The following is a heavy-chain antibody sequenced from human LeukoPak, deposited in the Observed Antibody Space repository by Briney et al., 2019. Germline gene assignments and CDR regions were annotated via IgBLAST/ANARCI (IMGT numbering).Heavy chain of an antibody. D-gene: IGHD3-10*01. V-gene: IGHV4-39*01. CDR3: VRQYYYGSGSYPGWFDP. CDR2: IFYSGSI. CDR1: GGSISSTSYF. J-gene: IGHJ5*02. Sequence: PSETLSLTCTVSGGSISSTSYFWGWIRQPPGKGLKYIASIFYSGSIYHNPSLKSRITISVDTSKNQLSLKLSSVTAADTAAYYCVRQYYYGSGSYPGWFDPWGQGTLVTVSS.